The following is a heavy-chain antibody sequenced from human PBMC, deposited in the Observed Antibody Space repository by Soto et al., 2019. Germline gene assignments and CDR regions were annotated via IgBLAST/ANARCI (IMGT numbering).Heavy chain of an antibody. D-gene: IGHD6-13*01. CDR1: GDSISAYS. CDR3: ARVIAATDTISVWFDP. V-gene: IGHV4-59*12. Sequence: SETLSLTCTVSGDSISAYSWSWVRQPPGKGLEWIGNIHYNGNTKYNPSLKSRVSMSVDTSKNQFSLKLNSVTAADTAVYYCARVIAATDTISVWFDPWGQGTLVTVSS. CDR2: IHYNGNT. J-gene: IGHJ5*02.